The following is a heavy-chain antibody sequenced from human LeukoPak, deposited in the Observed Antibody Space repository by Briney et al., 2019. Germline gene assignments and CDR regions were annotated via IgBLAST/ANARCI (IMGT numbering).Heavy chain of an antibody. J-gene: IGHJ4*02. V-gene: IGHV3-21*01. CDR3: ARQLSSGYYPPFPFDY. Sequence: GGSLRLSCAASGFTFSSYAMSWVRQAPGKGLEWVSSISSSSSYIYYADSVKGRFTISRDNAKNSLYLQMNSLRAEDTAVYYCARQLSSGYYPPFPFDYWGQGTLVTVSS. CDR1: GFTFSSYA. D-gene: IGHD3-22*01. CDR2: ISSSSSYI.